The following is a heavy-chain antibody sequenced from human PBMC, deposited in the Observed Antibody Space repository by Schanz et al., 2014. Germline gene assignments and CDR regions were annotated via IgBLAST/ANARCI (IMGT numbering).Heavy chain of an antibody. V-gene: IGHV1-69*02. J-gene: IGHJ6*02. CDR1: GGTFSSYT. D-gene: IGHD3-10*01. Sequence: QVQLVQSEAEVKKPGSSVKVSCKASGGTFSSYTISWVRQAPGQGLEWMGRIIPILGIANYAQKFQGRVTNTADKSTSTAYMDLRSLRSDDTAMYYCARAKRFGDMDVWGQGTTVTVSS. CDR2: IIPILGIA. CDR3: ARAKRFGDMDV.